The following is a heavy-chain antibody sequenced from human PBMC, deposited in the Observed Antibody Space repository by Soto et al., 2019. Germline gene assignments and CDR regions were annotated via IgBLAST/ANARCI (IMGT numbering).Heavy chain of an antibody. CDR2: IFSADNT. CDR1: GFTFGSYW. D-gene: IGHD3-3*01. CDR3: AITGAGYYIV. Sequence: GGSLRLSCAASGFTFGSYWMSWVRQAPGKGLEWVSVIFSADNTHYADSVKGRFTISRDNSKNTVFLQMNSLRAEDTAVYYCAITGAGYYIVWGQGTPVTVSS. J-gene: IGHJ4*02. V-gene: IGHV3-53*01.